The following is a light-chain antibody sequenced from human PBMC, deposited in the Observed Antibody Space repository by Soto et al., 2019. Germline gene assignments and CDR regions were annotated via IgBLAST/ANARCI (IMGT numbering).Light chain of an antibody. V-gene: IGKV1-39*01. CDR1: QTITTY. CDR2: AAI. J-gene: IGKJ4*01. Sequence: DIQMTLSPCSLSASVGDRVTITCRASQTITTYLNWYQHKPGKAPKLLIYAAISLQSGVPSRFSGSGSGTDFTLTISSLQPEDFATYYCQQSYSTPLTFGGGTKVDIK. CDR3: QQSYSTPLT.